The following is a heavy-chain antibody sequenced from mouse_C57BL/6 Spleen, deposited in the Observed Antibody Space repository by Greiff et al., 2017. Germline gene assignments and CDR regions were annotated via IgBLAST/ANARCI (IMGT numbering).Heavy chain of an antibody. CDR3: ARGGGSSYAMDY. Sequence: EVKVVESEGGLVQPGSSMKLSCTASGFTFSDYYMAWVRQVPEKGLEWVANINYDGSSTYYLDSLKSRFIISRDNAKNILYLQMINLKSEDTATYYCARGGGSSYAMDYWGQGTSVTVSS. CDR1: GFTFSDYY. J-gene: IGHJ4*01. CDR2: INYDGSST. V-gene: IGHV5-16*01.